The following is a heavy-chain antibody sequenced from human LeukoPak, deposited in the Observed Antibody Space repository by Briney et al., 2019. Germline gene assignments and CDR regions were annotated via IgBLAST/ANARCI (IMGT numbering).Heavy chain of an antibody. CDR2: IYYSGNT. CDR1: GVSISSSNSY. Sequence: SETLSLTCTVSGVSISSSNSYWRWLRQPPGKGLEWIASIYYSGNTYYNASLKSQISISIDTSKNQFSLRLTSVTAAAPSVSYCERDGLTITMIVVVINWYFDLWGRGTLVTVS. J-gene: IGHJ2*01. V-gene: IGHV4-39*02. D-gene: IGHD3-22*01. CDR3: ERDGLTITMIVVVINWYFDL.